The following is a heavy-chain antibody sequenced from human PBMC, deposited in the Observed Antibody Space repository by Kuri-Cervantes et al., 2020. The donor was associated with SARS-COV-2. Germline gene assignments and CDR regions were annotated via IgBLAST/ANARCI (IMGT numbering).Heavy chain of an antibody. CDR2: ISGSGGST. CDR3: AKDGVTTYWYFDL. J-gene: IGHJ2*01. D-gene: IGHD4-11*01. Sequence: GGSLRLSCAASGFTFSSYAMSWVCQAPGKGLEWVSAISGSGGSTYYADSVKGRFTISRDNSKNTLYLQMDSLRAEDTAVYYCAKDGVTTYWYFDLWGRGTLVTVSS. V-gene: IGHV3-23*01. CDR1: GFTFSSYA.